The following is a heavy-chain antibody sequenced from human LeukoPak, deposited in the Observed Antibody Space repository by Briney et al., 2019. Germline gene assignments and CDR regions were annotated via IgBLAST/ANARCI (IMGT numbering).Heavy chain of an antibody. CDR1: GFTFSSYG. J-gene: IGHJ4*02. V-gene: IGHV3-30*18. CDR3: AKDPSSGYHNTNFDY. CDR2: ISYDGSNK. D-gene: IGHD3-22*01. Sequence: GRSLRLSCAASGFTFSSYGMHWVRQAPGKGLEWVAVISYDGSNKYYADSVKGRFTISRDNSKNTLYLQMNSLRAEDTAVYYCAKDPSSGYHNTNFDYWGQGTRVTVSS.